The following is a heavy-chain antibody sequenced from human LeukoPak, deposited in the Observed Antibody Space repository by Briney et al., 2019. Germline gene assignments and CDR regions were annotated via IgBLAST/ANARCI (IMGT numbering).Heavy chain of an antibody. V-gene: IGHV4-39*01. CDR2: IYYSGST. CDR1: SGSISSSGYY. D-gene: IGHD1-26*01. CDR3: ARHEYSGSYYGLSWFDP. Sequence: SETLSLTCTVSSGSISSSGYYWGWIRQPPGKGLEWIASIYYSGSTYYNPSLKSRVTISVDTSKNQLTLKLSSLTAADTAVYYCARHEYSGSYYGLSWFDPWGQGTLVTVSS. J-gene: IGHJ5*02.